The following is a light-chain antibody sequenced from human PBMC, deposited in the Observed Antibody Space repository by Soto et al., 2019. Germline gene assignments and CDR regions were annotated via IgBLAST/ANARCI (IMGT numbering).Light chain of an antibody. Sequence: DIVMTQSPDSLAVSLGERATINCKSSQNISYSSKNKNYLAWYQQKPRQIPKLLIYWASTRESGVPDRFSGSGSGTDFTLTISSLQAEDVAVYYCQQYYSSPFTFGPGTKVEIK. CDR2: WAS. CDR1: QNISYSSKNKNY. J-gene: IGKJ3*01. CDR3: QQYYSSPFT. V-gene: IGKV4-1*01.